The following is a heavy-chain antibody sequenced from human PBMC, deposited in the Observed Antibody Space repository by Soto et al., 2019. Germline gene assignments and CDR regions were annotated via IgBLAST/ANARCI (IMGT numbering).Heavy chain of an antibody. CDR1: GFTVSSNY. Sequence: EVQLVQSGGALVQPGGSLRLSCAASGFTVSSNYMSWVRQAPGKGLEWVSVIYTGGTTYYADSVKGRFTISRDNSKNTLYLQMNSLRAEDTAVYYCAKDEYYGGNSAYFHYWGQGTLVTVSS. J-gene: IGHJ1*01. V-gene: IGHV3-66*01. CDR2: IYTGGTT. CDR3: AKDEYYGGNSAYFHY. D-gene: IGHD4-17*01.